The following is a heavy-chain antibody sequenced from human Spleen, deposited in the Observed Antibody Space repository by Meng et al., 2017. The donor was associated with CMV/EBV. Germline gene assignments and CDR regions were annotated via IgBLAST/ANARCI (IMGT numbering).Heavy chain of an antibody. V-gene: IGHV3-33*07. D-gene: IGHD6-13*01. Sequence: GESGLTFRKYGMNWVRKEKGKGLEWGEVIWNDGSNTYYTESVKGRLTISRDNYKNTLYLQMNSLRAEDTAVYYCASHIAAVGTGYWGQGTLVTVSS. CDR1: GLTFRKYG. CDR2: IWNDGSNT. J-gene: IGHJ4*02. CDR3: ASHIAAVGTGY.